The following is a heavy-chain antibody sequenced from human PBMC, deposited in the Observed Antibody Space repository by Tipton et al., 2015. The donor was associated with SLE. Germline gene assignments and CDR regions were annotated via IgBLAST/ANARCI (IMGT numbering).Heavy chain of an antibody. Sequence: TLSLTCTVSGDSISNSYWSWIRQPPGKGLDWIGYFYTQSTNYNPSLESRVTISVDTSKNQLYLNLTSVTAADTAVYYCARGSSGFYWGWFDPWGQGTLVTVSS. CDR3: ARGSSGFYWGWFDP. J-gene: IGHJ5*02. CDR2: FYTQST. D-gene: IGHD3-22*01. V-gene: IGHV4-4*08. CDR1: GDSISNSY.